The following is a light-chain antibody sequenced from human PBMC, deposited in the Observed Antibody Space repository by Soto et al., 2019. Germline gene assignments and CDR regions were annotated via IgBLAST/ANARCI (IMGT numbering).Light chain of an antibody. CDR3: QKYNSAPLT. CDR2: AAS. CDR1: QGISNH. Sequence: DIQMTQSPSSLSAVVGDRVTITCRASQGISNHLAWYQQTPGKVPKLLIYAASTLQSGVPSRFSGSGSGTDFPLTISSLQPEDVATYYCQKYNSAPLTFGGGNKVEIK. V-gene: IGKV1-27*01. J-gene: IGKJ4*01.